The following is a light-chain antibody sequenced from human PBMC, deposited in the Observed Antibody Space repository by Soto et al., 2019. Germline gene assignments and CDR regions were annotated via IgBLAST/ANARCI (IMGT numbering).Light chain of an antibody. Sequence: DIQMTQAPSTLSGSVGDRVTITCRASQTISSWLAWYQQKPGKAPKLLIYKASTLKSGVPSRFSGSGSGTEFTLPISSLQPDDFPTYHCQHSNSYSEAFGQGTKVELK. CDR1: QTISSW. J-gene: IGKJ1*01. V-gene: IGKV1-5*03. CDR2: KAS. CDR3: QHSNSYSEA.